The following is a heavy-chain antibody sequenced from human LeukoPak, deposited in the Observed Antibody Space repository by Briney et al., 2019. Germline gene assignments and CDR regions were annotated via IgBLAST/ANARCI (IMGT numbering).Heavy chain of an antibody. CDR3: ARVSGPGMNEYFHL. CDR1: GFTFGGAW. V-gene: IGHV3-74*03. CDR2: INNDGTTT. Sequence: GGSLRLSCAASGFTFGGAWMHWVLQAPGKGLVWVSRINNDGTTTMYADSVKGRFTLSRDNAKNTLYLQMNGLRAEDTAVYYCARVSGPGMNEYFHLWGQGTLVTVSS. J-gene: IGHJ1*01. D-gene: IGHD3-10*01.